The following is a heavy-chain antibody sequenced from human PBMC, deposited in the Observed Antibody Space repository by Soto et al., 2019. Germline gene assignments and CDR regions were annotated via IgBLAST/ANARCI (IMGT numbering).Heavy chain of an antibody. CDR3: ARGGGMGVNDH. J-gene: IGHJ4*02. D-gene: IGHD3-16*01. Sequence: EVQLVESGGGLVQPGGSLKLSCAASGFSFTDSAMHWVRQAPGKGLEWIARIRSGANNYLTAYPASVTGRFTISRDDSKNTAYLQMDGPTSEDTAMYFCARGGGMGVNDHWGQGIMVTVSS. V-gene: IGHV3-73*02. CDR1: GFSFTDSA. CDR2: IRSGANNYLT.